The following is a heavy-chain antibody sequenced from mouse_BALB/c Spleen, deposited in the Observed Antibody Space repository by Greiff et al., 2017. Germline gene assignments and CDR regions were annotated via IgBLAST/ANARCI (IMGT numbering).Heavy chain of an antibody. Sequence: EVMLVESGGGLVKPGGSLKLSCAASGFTFSSYAMSWVRQTPEKRLEWVASISSGGSTYYPDSVKGRFTISRDNARNILYLQMSSLRSEDTAMYYCARDGDYGYDGRFAYWGQGTLVTVSA. V-gene: IGHV5-6-5*01. CDR3: ARDGDYGYDGRFAY. D-gene: IGHD2-2*01. CDR2: ISSGGST. CDR1: GFTFSSYA. J-gene: IGHJ3*01.